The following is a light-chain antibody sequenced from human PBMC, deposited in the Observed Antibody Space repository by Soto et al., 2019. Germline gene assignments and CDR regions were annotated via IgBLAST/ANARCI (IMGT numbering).Light chain of an antibody. CDR2: EGS. CDR3: CSYAGSSTS. Sequence: QSVLTQPASVSGSPGQSITISCTGTSSDVGSYNLVSWCQQHPGKAPKLMIYEGSKRPSGVSNRFSGSKSGNTASLTISGLQAEDEADYYCCSYAGSSTSFGGGTKLTVL. V-gene: IGLV2-23*01. CDR1: SSDVGSYNL. J-gene: IGLJ2*01.